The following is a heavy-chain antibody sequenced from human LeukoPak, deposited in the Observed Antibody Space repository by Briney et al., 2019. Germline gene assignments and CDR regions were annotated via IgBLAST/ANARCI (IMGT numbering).Heavy chain of an antibody. CDR1: GFTFSSYA. D-gene: IGHD3-10*01. V-gene: IGHV3-30*04. CDR2: ISYDGSNK. CDR3: ATSSMVRGAQFDY. J-gene: IGHJ4*02. Sequence: GGSLRLSCAASGFTFSSYAMHWVRQAPGKGLEWVAVISYDGSNKYYADSVKGRFTISRDNYKNTLYLQMNSLRAEDTAVYYYATSSMVRGAQFDYWGQGTLVTVSS.